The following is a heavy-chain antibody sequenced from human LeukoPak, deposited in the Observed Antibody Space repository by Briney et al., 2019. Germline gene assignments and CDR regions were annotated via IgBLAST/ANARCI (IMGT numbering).Heavy chain of an antibody. Sequence: SETLSLTCTVSGGFISSSSYYWGWIRQPPGKGLEWIGSIYYSGSTYYNPSLKSRVTISVDTSKNQFSLKLSSVTAADTAVYYCARVTWGSSLGSLDYYYMDVWGKGTTVTVSS. CDR1: GGFISSSSYY. J-gene: IGHJ6*03. V-gene: IGHV4-39*07. CDR3: ARVTWGSSLGSLDYYYMDV. D-gene: IGHD3-16*01. CDR2: IYYSGST.